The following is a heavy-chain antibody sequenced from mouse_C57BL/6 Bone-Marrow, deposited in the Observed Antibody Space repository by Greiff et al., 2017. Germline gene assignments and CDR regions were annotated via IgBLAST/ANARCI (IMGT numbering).Heavy chain of an antibody. CDR1: GYTFTDYE. CDR3: TPYDYGSSYTY. CDR2: IDPETGGT. V-gene: IGHV1-15*01. D-gene: IGHD1-1*01. J-gene: IGHJ3*01. Sequence: VQLQQSGAELVRPGASVTLSCKASGYTFTDYEMHWVKQTPVHGLEWIGAIDPETGGTAYNQKFKGKALLTADNTSSTAYMELRSLTSEDSAVYYCTPYDYGSSYTYWGQGTLVTVSA.